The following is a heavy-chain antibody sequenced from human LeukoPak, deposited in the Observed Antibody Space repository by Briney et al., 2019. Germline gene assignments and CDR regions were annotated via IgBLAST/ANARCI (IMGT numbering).Heavy chain of an antibody. Sequence: GGSLRLSCAASGFTFSTYWTHWVRQAPGKGLVWVSRINPDGSSTSYADSVKGRFTTSRDNAKNTLYLQMNSLRAEDTGVFYCARGRYCTSASCYLDYWGQGTLVTVSS. J-gene: IGHJ4*02. CDR3: ARGRYCTSASCYLDY. CDR2: INPDGSST. CDR1: GFTFSTYW. V-gene: IGHV3-74*01. D-gene: IGHD2-2*01.